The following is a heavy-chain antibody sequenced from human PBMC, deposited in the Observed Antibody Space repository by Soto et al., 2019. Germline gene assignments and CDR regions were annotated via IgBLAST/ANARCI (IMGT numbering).Heavy chain of an antibody. J-gene: IGHJ4*02. Sequence: EVQLEESGGGLVQPGGSLRLSCAASGFIFSNYWMNWVRQAPGKGLEWVASIKEDGTVKSYVDSVKGRFTISRDNANNSLYLQMNSLRAEDTAVYYCARAVGSSSAFWGQGTLVTVSS. D-gene: IGHD2-2*01. CDR1: GFIFSNYW. CDR2: IKEDGTVK. CDR3: ARAVGSSSAF. V-gene: IGHV3-7*04.